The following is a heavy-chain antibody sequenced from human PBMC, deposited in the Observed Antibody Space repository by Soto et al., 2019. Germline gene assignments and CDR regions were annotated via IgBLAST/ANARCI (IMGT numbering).Heavy chain of an antibody. D-gene: IGHD6-19*01. CDR1: GGSFSGYY. Sequence: QEQLQQWGAGLLKPSETLSLTCAVYGGSFSGYYWSWIRQPPGKGLEWIGEINHSGSTNYNPSLKSRVTISVDTSKNQFSLKLSSVTAADTAVYYCARAPSRAGWFDPWGQGTLVTVSS. CDR3: ARAPSRAGWFDP. J-gene: IGHJ5*02. V-gene: IGHV4-34*01. CDR2: INHSGST.